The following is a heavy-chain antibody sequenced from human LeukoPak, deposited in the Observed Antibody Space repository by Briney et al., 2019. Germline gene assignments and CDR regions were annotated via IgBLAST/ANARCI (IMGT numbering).Heavy chain of an antibody. CDR2: IIPIFGTA. Sequence: PSVKFSCKASGGTFSSYAISWVRQAPGQGLEWMGGIIPIFGTANYAQKFQGRVTITTDESTSTAYMELSSLRSEDTAVYYCARMPFRSGLERRLFDYWGQGTLVTVSS. CDR1: GGTFSSYA. J-gene: IGHJ4*02. V-gene: IGHV1-69*05. CDR3: ARMPFRSGLERRLFDY. D-gene: IGHD1-1*01.